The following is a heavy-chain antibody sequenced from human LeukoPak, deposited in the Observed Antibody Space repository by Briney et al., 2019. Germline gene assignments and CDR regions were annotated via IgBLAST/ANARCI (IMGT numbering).Heavy chain of an antibody. D-gene: IGHD3-10*01. CDR2: MYSSGST. Sequence: SETLSLTCNVSGGAIRGYYWSWIRQPPGNGLEWIGDMYSSGSTNYNPSLKSRVTMSVDTSKNHFSLKVSSVTAADTAVYYCARVFDSGSQAYFYYMDVWGKGTTVTISS. CDR1: GGAIRGYY. J-gene: IGHJ6*03. CDR3: ARVFDSGSQAYFYYMDV. V-gene: IGHV4-59*01.